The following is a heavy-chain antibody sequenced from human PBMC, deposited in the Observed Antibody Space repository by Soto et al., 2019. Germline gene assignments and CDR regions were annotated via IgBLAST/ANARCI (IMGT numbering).Heavy chain of an antibody. CDR1: GGTFSSYA. V-gene: IGHV1-69*13. CDR3: ARGENQQNYYYGMDV. CDR2: IIPIFGTA. J-gene: IGHJ6*02. Sequence: SVKVSCKASGGTFSSYAISWVRQAPGQGLEWMGGIIPIFGTANYAQKFQGRVTITADESTSTAYMELSSLRSEDTAVYYCARGENQQNYYYGMDVWGQGTTVTVSS.